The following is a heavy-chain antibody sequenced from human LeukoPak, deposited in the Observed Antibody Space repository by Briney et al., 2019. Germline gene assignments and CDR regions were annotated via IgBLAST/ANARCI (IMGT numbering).Heavy chain of an antibody. V-gene: IGHV3-21*04. Sequence: PGGSLRLSCAASGFTFSSYSMNWVRQAPGKGLEWVSSISSSSSYMYYADSVKGRFTISRDNSKNTLYLQVNSLRAEDTAVYYCAKGGKWDVTPFDYWGQGTLVTVSS. CDR3: AKGGKWDVTPFDY. D-gene: IGHD1-26*01. CDR2: ISSSSSYM. CDR1: GFTFSSYS. J-gene: IGHJ4*02.